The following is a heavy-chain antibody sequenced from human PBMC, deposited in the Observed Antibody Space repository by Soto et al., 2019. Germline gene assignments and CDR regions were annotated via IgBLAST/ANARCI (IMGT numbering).Heavy chain of an antibody. CDR3: ARERGHAHKYYYYYMDV. CDR2: ISAYNGNT. J-gene: IGHJ6*03. D-gene: IGHD2-2*01. CDR1: GYTFTSYG. Sequence: QVQLVQSGAEVKKPGASVKVSCKASGYTFTSYGISWVRQAPGQGLEWMGWISAYNGNTHYAQKLQGRVTMTTDTSTSTAYMGLRSLRSDDTAVYYWARERGHAHKYYYYYMDVWGKGTTVTVSS. V-gene: IGHV1-18*01.